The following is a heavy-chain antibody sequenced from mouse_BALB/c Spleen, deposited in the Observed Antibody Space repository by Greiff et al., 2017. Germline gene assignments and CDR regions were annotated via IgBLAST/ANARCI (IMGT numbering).Heavy chain of an antibody. V-gene: IGHV1-18*01. J-gene: IGHJ3*01. CDR2: INPNNGGT. CDR1: GYTFTDYN. D-gene: IGHD1-1*01. Sequence: VQLQQSGLELVKPGASVKIPCKASGYTFTDYNMDWVKQSHGKSLEWIGDINPNNGGTIYNQKFKGKATLTVDKSSSTAYMELRSLTSEDTAVYYCARGDYYGSSYGFAYWGQGTLVTVSA. CDR3: ARGDYYGSSYGFAY.